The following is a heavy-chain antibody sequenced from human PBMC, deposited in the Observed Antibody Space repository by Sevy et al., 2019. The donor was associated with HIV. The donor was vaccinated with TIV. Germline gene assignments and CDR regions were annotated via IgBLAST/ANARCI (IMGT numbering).Heavy chain of an antibody. D-gene: IGHD3-10*01. V-gene: IGHV3-15*01. Sequence: GGSLRLSCAASGFTFSNAWMSWVRQAPGKGLEWVGRIKSKTDGGTTDYAAPVKGRFTISRDDSKNTLYLQMNSLKTKDTAVYYCTTDVGITMVRGVMGQDYYYYGMDVWGQGTTVTVSS. CDR2: IKSKTDGGTT. J-gene: IGHJ6*02. CDR1: GFTFSNAW. CDR3: TTDVGITMVRGVMGQDYYYYGMDV.